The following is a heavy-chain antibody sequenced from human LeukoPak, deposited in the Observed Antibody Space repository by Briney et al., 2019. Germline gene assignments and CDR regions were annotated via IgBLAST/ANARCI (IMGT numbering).Heavy chain of an antibody. V-gene: IGHV1-69*13. Sequence: ASVKVSCKASGGTFTTYAISWVRQAPGQRLEGMGGIIPMFGTTNYAQKFRGRVTITADESTGTVYTELSSLRSEDTAVYYCAREDCSGGSCYSGCEYWGQGTLVTVSS. CDR3: AREDCSGGSCYSGCEY. CDR1: GGTFTTYA. J-gene: IGHJ4*02. D-gene: IGHD2-15*01. CDR2: IIPMFGTT.